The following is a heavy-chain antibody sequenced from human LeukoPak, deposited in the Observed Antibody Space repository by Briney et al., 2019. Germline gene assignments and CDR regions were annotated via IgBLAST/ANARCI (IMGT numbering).Heavy chain of an antibody. CDR3: ARESDNLMFIDY. Sequence: SETLSLTCTVSGGSVSSSRYYWGWIRQPPGKGLEWIGSIYSAGSTYYNPSLKSRVTISVDTSKNQFSLKLSSVTAADTAVYYCARESDNLMFIDYWGQGTLVTVSS. CDR2: IYSAGST. J-gene: IGHJ4*02. D-gene: IGHD1-1*01. V-gene: IGHV4-39*07. CDR1: GGSVSSSRYY.